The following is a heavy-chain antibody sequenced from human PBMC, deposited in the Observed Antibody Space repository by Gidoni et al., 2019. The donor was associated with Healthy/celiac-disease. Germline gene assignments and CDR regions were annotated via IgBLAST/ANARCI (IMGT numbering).Heavy chain of an antibody. CDR2: ISSSSNYI. D-gene: IGHD3-22*01. V-gene: IGHV3-21*01. Sequence: EVQLVESGGGLVKPGGSLRLSCAASGFTFSSYSMNWVRQAPGKGLAWVSFISSSSNYIYYADSVKGRFTISRDNAKNSLYLQMNSLRAEDTAVYYCARGVVVITLDYWGQGTLVTVSS. CDR1: GFTFSSYS. J-gene: IGHJ4*02. CDR3: ARGVVVITLDY.